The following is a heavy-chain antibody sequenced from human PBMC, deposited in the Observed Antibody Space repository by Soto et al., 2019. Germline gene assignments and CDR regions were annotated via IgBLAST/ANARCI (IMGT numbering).Heavy chain of an antibody. Sequence: GGALRHSCGAPGFTFRRYGMHLGRPGPGKGLEWVALIWYDGSSEYYADSVKGRFTISRDNSKNTLYLQMNSLRAADTAVYYCARDLDWGYYVMDVWGKGTTVTVSS. CDR2: IWYDGSSE. CDR1: GFTFRRYG. D-gene: IGHD3-16*01. CDR3: ARDLDWGYYVMDV. V-gene: IGHV3-33*01. J-gene: IGHJ6*04.